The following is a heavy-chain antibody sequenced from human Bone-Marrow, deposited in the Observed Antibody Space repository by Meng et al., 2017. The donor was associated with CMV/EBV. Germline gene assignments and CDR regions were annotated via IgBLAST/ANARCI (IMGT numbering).Heavy chain of an antibody. CDR3: ARDFTDIVVVPAAMGWFDP. Sequence: ASVKVSCKASGYTFTGYYMHWVRQAPGQGLEWMGWINPNSGGTNYAQKCQGRVTMTRDTSSSTAYMELSRLRSDDTAVYYCARDFTDIVVVPAAMGWFDPWGQGTLVTVSS. CDR1: GYTFTGYY. J-gene: IGHJ5*02. CDR2: INPNSGGT. V-gene: IGHV1-2*02. D-gene: IGHD2-2*01.